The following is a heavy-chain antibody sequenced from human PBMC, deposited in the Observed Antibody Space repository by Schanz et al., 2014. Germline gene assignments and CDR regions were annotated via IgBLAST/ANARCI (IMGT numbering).Heavy chain of an antibody. J-gene: IGHJ5*02. CDR1: GGSIRGYY. CDR3: ARHRVYYGSGSYYKGWFDP. V-gene: IGHV4-59*01. D-gene: IGHD3-10*01. Sequence: QVQLQESGPGLVKPSETLSLTCTVFGGSIRGYYWGWIRQPPGKGLEWIGYISSSGSALYNPSLKTRVTISRDTSKNQVSLNLRSVTAADTAVYYCARHRVYYGSGSYYKGWFDPWGQGTLVTVSS. CDR2: ISSSGSA.